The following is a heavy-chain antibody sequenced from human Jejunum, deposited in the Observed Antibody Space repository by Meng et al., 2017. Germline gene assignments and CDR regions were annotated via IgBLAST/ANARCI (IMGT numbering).Heavy chain of an antibody. Sequence: QLQLQESGPGLVKPSETLSLSCTVSGGSLSSGSPYWGWIRQSPGKGLEWIGTAYYSGSSYYNPSLRSRVIILVETSKNQFSLRLSSVTAADTAVYYCARQMDSEYDEGYFFDYWGQGILVTVSS. J-gene: IGHJ4*02. CDR3: ARQMDSEYDEGYFFDY. CDR1: GGSLSSGSPY. CDR2: AYYSGSS. V-gene: IGHV4-39*01. D-gene: IGHD2-2*03.